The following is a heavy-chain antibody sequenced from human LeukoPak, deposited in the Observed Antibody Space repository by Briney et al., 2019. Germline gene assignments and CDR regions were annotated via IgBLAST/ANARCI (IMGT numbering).Heavy chain of an antibody. CDR3: ARDRDYGMDV. CDR2: IIPILGIA. D-gene: IGHD3-10*01. CDR1: GGTFSSYA. J-gene: IGHJ6*02. V-gene: IGHV1-69*04. Sequence: GASVKVSCKASGGTFSSYAISWVRQAPGQGLEWMGRIIPILGIANYAQKFQGRATITADKSTSTAYMELSSLRSEDTAVYYCARDRDYGMDVWGQGTTVTVSS.